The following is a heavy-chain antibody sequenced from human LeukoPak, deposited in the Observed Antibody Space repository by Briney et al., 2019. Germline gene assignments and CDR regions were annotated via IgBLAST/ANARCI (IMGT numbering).Heavy chain of an antibody. CDR3: ATGPGAVAGPGY. CDR2: FDPEDGET. J-gene: IGHJ4*02. V-gene: IGHV1-24*01. D-gene: IGHD6-19*01. CDR1: GYTLTELS. Sequence: ASVKASCKVSGYTLTELSMHWVRQAPGKGLEWMGGFDPEDGETIYAQKFQGRVTMTEDTSTDTAYMELSSLRSEDTAVYYCATGPGAVAGPGYWGQGTLVTVSS.